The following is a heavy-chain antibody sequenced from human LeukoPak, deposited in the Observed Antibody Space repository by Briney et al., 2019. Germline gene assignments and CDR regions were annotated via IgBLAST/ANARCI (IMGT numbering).Heavy chain of an antibody. Sequence: SSETLSLTCAVYGGSFSGYYWSWIRQPPGKGLEWIGEINHSGSTNYNPSLKSRVTISVDTSKNQFSLKLSSVTAADTAVYYCARVGALLWFGELNWLDPWGQGTLVTVSS. J-gene: IGHJ5*02. CDR1: GGSFSGYY. CDR2: INHSGST. V-gene: IGHV4-34*01. D-gene: IGHD3-10*01. CDR3: ARVGALLWFGELNWLDP.